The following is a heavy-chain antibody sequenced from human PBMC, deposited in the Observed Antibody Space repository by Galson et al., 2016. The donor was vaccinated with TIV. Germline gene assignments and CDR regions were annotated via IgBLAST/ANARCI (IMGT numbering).Heavy chain of an antibody. D-gene: IGHD3-9*01. CDR1: GFTFNYHG. V-gene: IGHV3-33*01. J-gene: IGHJ4*02. CDR3: ARNFPIDDILAAYYFDY. Sequence: SLRLSCAASGFTFNYHGIHWVRQAPGKGLEWLAVAWYDGSSAYYADSVKGRFTISRDNSKNTVFLQMNSLRAEDTAVYYCARNFPIDDILAAYYFDYWGQGTRVTVSS. CDR2: AWYDGSSA.